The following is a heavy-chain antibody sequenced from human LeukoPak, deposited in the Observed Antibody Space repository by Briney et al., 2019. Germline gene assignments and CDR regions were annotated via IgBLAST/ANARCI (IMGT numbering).Heavy chain of an antibody. V-gene: IGHV5-51*01. J-gene: IGHJ6*03. D-gene: IGHD3-10*01. Sequence: GESLKISCKGSGYTSSDYWIGWVRQMPGKGLEWMGIIYPGDSDIRYSPSFQGQVTISADKSITTAYLQWSSLKASDAAMYYCASQKTRSTGSYYHYYMEVLGKGTTVTVSS. CDR2: IYPGDSDI. CDR3: ASQKTRSTGSYYHYYMEV. CDR1: GYTSSDYW.